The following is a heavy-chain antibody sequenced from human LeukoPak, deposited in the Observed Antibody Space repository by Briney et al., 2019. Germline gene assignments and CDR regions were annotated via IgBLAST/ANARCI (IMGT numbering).Heavy chain of an antibody. D-gene: IGHD3-10*01. CDR3: ARSTLSFGADY. Sequence: GGSLRLSCAASGFTVSSNYMSWVREAPGKGLEWGSVIYSGGSTYYADSVKGRFTISRDNSKNTLYLQMNSLRAEDTAVNYCARSTLSFGADYWGQGTLVTVSS. V-gene: IGHV3-53*01. J-gene: IGHJ4*02. CDR1: GFTVSSNY. CDR2: IYSGGST.